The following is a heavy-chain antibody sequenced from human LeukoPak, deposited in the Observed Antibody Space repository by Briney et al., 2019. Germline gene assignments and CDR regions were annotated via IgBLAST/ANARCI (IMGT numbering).Heavy chain of an antibody. D-gene: IGHD3-3*01. Sequence: SVKVSCKASGGTFSSYAISWVRQAPGQGLEWMGGIIPIFGTANYAQKFQGRVTITTDESTSTAYMELSSLRSEDTAVYYCARERHYDFWSGRREGYFDYWGQGTLVTVSS. CDR1: GGTFSSYA. J-gene: IGHJ4*02. V-gene: IGHV1-69*05. CDR3: ARERHYDFWSGRREGYFDY. CDR2: IIPIFGTA.